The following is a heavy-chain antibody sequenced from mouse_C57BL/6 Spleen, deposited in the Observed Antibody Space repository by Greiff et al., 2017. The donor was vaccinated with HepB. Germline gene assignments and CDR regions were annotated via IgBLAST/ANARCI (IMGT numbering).Heavy chain of an antibody. CDR2: INYDGSST. CDR3: ARWGLRRGMDY. J-gene: IGHJ4*01. D-gene: IGHD2-4*01. V-gene: IGHV5-16*01. CDR1: GFTFSDYY. Sequence: EVKLVESEGGLVQPGSSMKLSCTASGFTFSDYYMAWVRQVPEKGLEWVANINYDGSSTYYLDSLKSRFIISRDNSKNILYLQMSSLKSEDTATYYCARWGLRRGMDYWGQGTSVTVSS.